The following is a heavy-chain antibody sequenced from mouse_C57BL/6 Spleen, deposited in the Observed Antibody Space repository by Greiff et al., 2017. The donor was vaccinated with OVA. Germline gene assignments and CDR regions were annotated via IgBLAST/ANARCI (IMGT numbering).Heavy chain of an antibody. Sequence: EVQRVESGGGLVKPGGSLKLSCAASGFTFSDYGMHWVRQAPEKGLEWVAYISSGSSTISYADTVKGRFPISRDNAKNTLFLQMTSLRSEDTAMYYCARTRYYYGSSYDYAMDYWGQGTSVTVSS. CDR3: ARTRYYYGSSYDYAMDY. J-gene: IGHJ4*01. D-gene: IGHD1-1*01. V-gene: IGHV5-17*01. CDR1: GFTFSDYG. CDR2: ISSGSSTI.